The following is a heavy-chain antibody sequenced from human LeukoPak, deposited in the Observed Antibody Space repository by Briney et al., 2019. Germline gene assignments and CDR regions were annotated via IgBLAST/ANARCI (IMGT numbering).Heavy chain of an antibody. CDR3: ARLGRYCSGGSCRRPDAFDI. D-gene: IGHD2-15*01. J-gene: IGHJ3*02. CDR2: INPSGGST. CDR1: GYAFTSYY. Sequence: ASVKVSCKASGYAFTSYYMHWVRQAPGQGLEWMGIINPSGGSTSYAQKFQGRVTMTRDTSTSTAYMELSSLSSEDTAVYYCARLGRYCSGGSCRRPDAFDIWGQGTMVTVSS. V-gene: IGHV1-46*01.